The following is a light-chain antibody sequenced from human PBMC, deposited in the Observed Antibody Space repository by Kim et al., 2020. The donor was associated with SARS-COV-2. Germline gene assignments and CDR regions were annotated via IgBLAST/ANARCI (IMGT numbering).Light chain of an antibody. Sequence: TPGQTATLLGRASQGVGNNYLAWNQQQPCQAPRIVVYGASNRATGIPDRVSGSWAGTDFTLTISRLEPEDFAVYYCQQYGSSPYTFGQGTKLGI. V-gene: IGKV3-20*01. CDR1: QGVGNNY. J-gene: IGKJ2*01. CDR3: QQYGSSPYT. CDR2: GAS.